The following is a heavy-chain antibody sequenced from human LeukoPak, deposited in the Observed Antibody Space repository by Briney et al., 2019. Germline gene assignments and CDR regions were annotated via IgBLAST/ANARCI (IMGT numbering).Heavy chain of an antibody. J-gene: IGHJ4*02. CDR1: GFTFSNYA. D-gene: IGHD2-2*02. V-gene: IGHV3-23*01. CDR3: ARGNPIPATHPIDY. Sequence: QPGGSLRLSCAASGFTFSNYAMSWVRQAPGKGLEWVSAIGVNTYYTDSVKGRFTISRDSSKNTVYLQMNSLRAEDTAVYYCARGNPIPATHPIDYWGQGTLVTVSS. CDR2: IGVNT.